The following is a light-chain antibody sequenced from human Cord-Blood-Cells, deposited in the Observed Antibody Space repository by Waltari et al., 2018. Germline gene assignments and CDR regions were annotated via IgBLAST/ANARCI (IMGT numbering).Light chain of an antibody. V-gene: IGLV2-14*03. CDR1: SSDVGGSNY. Sequence: QSALTQPASVSGSPGQSITISCTGTSSDVGGSNYVSGYQQHPRKAPKLMIYDVSNRPSAVSNRFSGSKSGNTASLTISGLQAEDEADYYCSSYTSSSTWVFGGGTKLTVL. CDR3: SSYTSSSTWV. J-gene: IGLJ3*02. CDR2: DVS.